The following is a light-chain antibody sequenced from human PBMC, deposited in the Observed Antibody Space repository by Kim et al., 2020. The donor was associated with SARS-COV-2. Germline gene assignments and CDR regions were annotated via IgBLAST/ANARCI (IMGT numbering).Light chain of an antibody. CDR2: SNN. CDR3: GAWDDTLIGPV. CDR1: TSNIGTNT. V-gene: IGLV1-44*01. Sequence: QSVLTQLPSASGTPGQWVTISCSGRTSNIGTNTVNWYQQLPGTAPKLFIYSNNQRPSGVPDRFSGSKSGTSASLAISGLQSEDEADYYCGAWDDTLIGPVLGGGTQLTVL. J-gene: IGLJ3*02.